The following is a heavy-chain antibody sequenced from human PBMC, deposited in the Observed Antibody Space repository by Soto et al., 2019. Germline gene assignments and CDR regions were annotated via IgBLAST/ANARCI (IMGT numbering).Heavy chain of an antibody. V-gene: IGHV4-31*03. CDR1: AGSISSGEYY. D-gene: IGHD3-10*01. CDR2: IYDSGST. CDR3: ARVFGFGGMDV. J-gene: IGHJ6*02. Sequence: VQLQESGPGLVKPSQTLSLTCTVSAGSISSGEYYWSWIGEHPGKGLEWIGYIYDSGSTYYNPSLKSRVTISVDTSKNQFSLKLSSVTAADTAVYYCARVFGFGGMDVWGQGTTVTVSS.